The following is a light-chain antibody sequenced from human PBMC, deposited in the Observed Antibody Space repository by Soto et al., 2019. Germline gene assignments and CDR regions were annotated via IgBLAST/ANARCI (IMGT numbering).Light chain of an antibody. V-gene: IGKV3-20*01. Sequence: EIVLTQSPGTLSLSHGERATLSCRASQSVSSSDLAWYQQKPGQAPRLLMYDASSRATGIPDRFSGSGSGTDFTLTISRLEPEDFAVYYCQQYGSSGTFGQGTKVDIK. CDR3: QQYGSSGT. J-gene: IGKJ1*01. CDR1: QSVSSSD. CDR2: DAS.